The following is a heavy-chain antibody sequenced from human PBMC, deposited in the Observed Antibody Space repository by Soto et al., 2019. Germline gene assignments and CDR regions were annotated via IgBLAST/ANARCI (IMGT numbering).Heavy chain of an antibody. CDR3: ATYFSDTSGLGP. D-gene: IGHD2-15*01. CDR1: GFTFINYW. CDR2: INEDGSEI. V-gene: IGHV3-7*03. Sequence: GGSLRLSCAASGFTFINYWMTWVRQAPGKGPEWVANINEDGSEIYYVDSVKGRFTISRDNAKNSLLLQMISLRAEDTGVYYCATYFSDTSGLGPWGQGTLVTVSS. J-gene: IGHJ5*02.